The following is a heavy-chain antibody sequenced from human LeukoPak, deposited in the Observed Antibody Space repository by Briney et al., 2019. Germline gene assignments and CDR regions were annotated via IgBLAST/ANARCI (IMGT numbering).Heavy chain of an antibody. CDR1: GFTLDDYA. D-gene: IGHD1-26*01. CDR3: AKESSGSYFFDY. CDR2: ISWNSGSI. J-gene: IGHJ4*02. Sequence: QSGGSLRLSCAASGFTLDDYAMHWVRQAPGKGLEWVSGISWNSGSIGYADSVKGRFTISRDNAKNSLYLQMNSLRAEDTAMYYCAKESSGSYFFDYWGQGTLVTVSS. V-gene: IGHV3-9*01.